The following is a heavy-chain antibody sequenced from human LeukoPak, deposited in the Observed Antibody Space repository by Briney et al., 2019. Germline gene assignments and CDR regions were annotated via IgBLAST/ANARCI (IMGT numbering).Heavy chain of an antibody. D-gene: IGHD1-26*01. J-gene: IGHJ4*02. Sequence: GGSLRLSCVASGFTFSRFEMNWVRQAPGKGLEWISHISTGTYIAYTDSVKGRFTISRDNAKNSLFLQMNSLRAEDTAVYYCAKDIGRGSYYSLVYYLDYWGQGTLVTVSS. CDR3: AKDIGRGSYYSLVYYLDY. CDR1: GFTFSRFE. CDR2: ISTGTYI. V-gene: IGHV3-48*03.